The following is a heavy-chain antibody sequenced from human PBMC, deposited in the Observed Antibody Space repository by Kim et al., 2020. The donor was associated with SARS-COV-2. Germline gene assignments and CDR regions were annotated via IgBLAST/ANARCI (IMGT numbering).Heavy chain of an antibody. CDR3: ARGDVDFAESAY. V-gene: IGHV3-7*03. J-gene: IGHJ4*02. Sequence: GGSLRLSCAGSGFSFRSYWMSWVRQAPGKGLEWMTNINGDGSGQYYVDSVRGRFTISRDNSKNSLYLQMNSLRVEDTAVYYCARGDVDFAESAYWGQGTLVTVSS. CDR1: GFSFRSYW. CDR2: INGDGSGQ.